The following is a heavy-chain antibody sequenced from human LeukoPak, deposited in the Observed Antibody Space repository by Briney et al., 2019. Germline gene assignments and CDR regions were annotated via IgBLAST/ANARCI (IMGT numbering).Heavy chain of an antibody. J-gene: IGHJ4*02. V-gene: IGHV3-30*02. CDR1: GFTFSTYG. Sequence: GSLRLSCAASGFTFSTYGMDWVRQAPGKGPEWVAVIRYDESKKYYADSVKGRFTISRDNSKSTLHLQMNSLRADDTAVYYCAKDVRGEAAAQDSWGQGTLVTVSS. D-gene: IGHD6-13*01. CDR3: AKDVRGEAAAQDS. CDR2: IRYDESKK.